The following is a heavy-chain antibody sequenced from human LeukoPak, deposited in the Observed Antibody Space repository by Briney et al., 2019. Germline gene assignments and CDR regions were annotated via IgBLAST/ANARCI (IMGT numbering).Heavy chain of an antibody. V-gene: IGHV3-48*03. D-gene: IGHD4-23*01. CDR3: ARGDDYGGIYFFDY. CDR2: IGGSGSSI. Sequence: PGGSLRLSCAASGFTFSRYEMNWVRQAPGKGLEWVSYIGGSGSSIYYADSVKGRFTISRDNAKKSLYLVMNSLRAEDTAVYYCARGDDYGGIYFFDYWGQGALVTVSS. CDR1: GFTFSRYE. J-gene: IGHJ4*02.